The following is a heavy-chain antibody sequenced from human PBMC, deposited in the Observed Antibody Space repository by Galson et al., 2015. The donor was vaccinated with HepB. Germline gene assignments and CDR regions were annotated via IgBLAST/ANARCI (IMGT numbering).Heavy chain of an antibody. D-gene: IGHD1-7*01. Sequence: SLRLSCAASGFTFSNAWMSWVRQAPGKGLEWVGRIKSKTDGGTTDYAAPVKGRFTISRDDSKNTLYLQMNSLKTEDTAVYYCTTEDDGAGTLPRWGQGTLVTVSS. CDR3: TTEDDGAGTLPR. CDR2: IKSKTDGGTT. J-gene: IGHJ4*02. CDR1: GFTFSNAW. V-gene: IGHV3-15*01.